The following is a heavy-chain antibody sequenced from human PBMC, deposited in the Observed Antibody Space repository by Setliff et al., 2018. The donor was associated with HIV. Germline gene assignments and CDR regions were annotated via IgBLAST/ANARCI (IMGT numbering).Heavy chain of an antibody. CDR1: GGSFSDSY. V-gene: IGHV4-34*01. CDR2: ISHSGTT. Sequence: PSETLSLTCGVYGGSFSDSYYTWIRQPPGKGLEWIGQISHSGTTTYNSSLKSRVTMSVDSSTNQFSLTLTSMTAPDTAAYYCARSQRLLGVQPPYWYFDLWGRGTPVTVSS. CDR3: ARSQRLLGVQPPYWYFDL. D-gene: IGHD3-16*01. J-gene: IGHJ2*01.